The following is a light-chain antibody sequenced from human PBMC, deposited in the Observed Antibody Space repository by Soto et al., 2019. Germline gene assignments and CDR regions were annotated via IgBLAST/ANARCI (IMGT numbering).Light chain of an antibody. J-gene: IGKJ1*01. CDR2: GAS. CDR1: QSVSSN. CDR3: QQYNNWGT. Sequence: EIVMTQSPATLSVSPGGRATLSCRASQSVSSNFAWYQQKPGQAPRLLIYGASTRATGIPARFSGSGSGTELTLTIRSLQSEDCAVYYCQQYNNWGTFGQGTKVEIK. V-gene: IGKV3-15*01.